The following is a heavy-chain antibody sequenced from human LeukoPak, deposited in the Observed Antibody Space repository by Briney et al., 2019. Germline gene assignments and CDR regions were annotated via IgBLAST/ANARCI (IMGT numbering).Heavy chain of an antibody. CDR2: IYYSGST. CDR3: ARVLNAVEMVDC. V-gene: IGHV4-59*01. Sequence: PSETLSLTCTVSGGSISSYYWSWIRQPPGKGLEWIGYIYYSGSTNYNPSLKSRVTISVDTSKNQFSLKLSSVTAADTAVYYCARVLNAVEMVDCWGQGTLVSVSS. CDR1: GGSISSYY. J-gene: IGHJ4*02. D-gene: IGHD5-24*01.